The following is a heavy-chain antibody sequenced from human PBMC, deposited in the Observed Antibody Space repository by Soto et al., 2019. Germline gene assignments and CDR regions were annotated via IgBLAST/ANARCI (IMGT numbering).Heavy chain of an antibody. J-gene: IGHJ4*02. CDR3: ARDAAVPGETDRFDY. D-gene: IGHD6-19*01. CDR1: GDSITTNNW. V-gene: IGHV4-4*02. CDR2: IYHHGIT. Sequence: SETLSLTCAVSGDSITTNNWWSWVRQPPGKGLEWIGEIYHHGITNYNPSLKSRVTMSDDTSKNQLSLKLTSVTAADTAIYYCARDAAVPGETDRFDYWGQGTLVTVSS.